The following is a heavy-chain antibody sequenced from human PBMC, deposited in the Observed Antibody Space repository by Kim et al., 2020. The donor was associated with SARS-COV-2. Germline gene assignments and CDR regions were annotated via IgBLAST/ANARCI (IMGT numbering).Heavy chain of an antibody. CDR2: IYYSGST. J-gene: IGHJ6*02. Sequence: SETLSLTCTVSGGSISSYYWSWIRQPPGKGLEWIGYIYYSGSTNYNPSLKSRVTISVDTSKNQFSLKLSSVTAADTAVYYCASSSPTGDYGMDVWGQGTTVTVSS. CDR3: ASSSPTGDYGMDV. V-gene: IGHV4-59*13. CDR1: GGSISSYY. D-gene: IGHD6-13*01.